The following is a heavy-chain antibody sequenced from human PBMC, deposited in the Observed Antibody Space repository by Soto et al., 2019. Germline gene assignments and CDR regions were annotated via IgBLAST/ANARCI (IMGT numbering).Heavy chain of an antibody. D-gene: IGHD6-13*01. CDR1: GFTFSSYA. V-gene: IGHV3-30-3*01. CDR2: ISNDGNNI. Sequence: GGSLRLSCATSGFTFSSYAMHWVRQAPGKGLEWVAFISNDGNNIYYADSVKGRFTISRDNAKNSLYLQMNSLRAEDTAVYYCARDLGSSWYPEYFQHWGQGTLVTVSS. J-gene: IGHJ1*01. CDR3: ARDLGSSWYPEYFQH.